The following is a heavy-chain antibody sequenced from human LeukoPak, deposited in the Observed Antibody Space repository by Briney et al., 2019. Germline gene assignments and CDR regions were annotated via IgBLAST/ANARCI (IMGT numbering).Heavy chain of an antibody. Sequence: SETLSLTCAVSGYSISSGYYWGWIRQPPGKGLEWIGSIYHSGSTYYNPSLKSRVTISVDTSKNQFSLKLSSVTAADTAVYYCARHVYGLVIAYEWYDPWGQGTLVTVSS. CDR3: ARHVYGLVIAYEWYDP. CDR2: IYHSGST. D-gene: IGHD3/OR15-3a*01. CDR1: GYSISSGYY. V-gene: IGHV4-38-2*01. J-gene: IGHJ5*02.